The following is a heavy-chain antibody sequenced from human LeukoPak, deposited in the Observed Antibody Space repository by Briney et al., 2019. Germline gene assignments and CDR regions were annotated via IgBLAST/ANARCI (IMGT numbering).Heavy chain of an antibody. V-gene: IGHV3-23*01. J-gene: IGHJ4*02. CDR1: EFTFSTYA. CDR3: AKASGSGTYYKSPFDY. Sequence: GGSLRLSCAASEFTFSTYAMSWVRQAPGKGLEWVSAISGSGGSTYYADSVKGRFTISRDNSKNTLYLQMNSQRAEDTAVYYCAKASGSGTYYKSPFDYWGQGTLVTVSS. CDR2: ISGSGGST. D-gene: IGHD3-10*01.